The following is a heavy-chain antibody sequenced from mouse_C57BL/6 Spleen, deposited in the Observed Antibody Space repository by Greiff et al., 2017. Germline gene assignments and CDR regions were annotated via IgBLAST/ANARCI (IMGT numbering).Heavy chain of an antibody. Sequence: EVQLQESGEGLVKPGGSLKLSCAASGFTFSSYAMSWVRQTPEKRLEWVAYISSGGDYIYYADTVKGRFTISRDNARNTLYLQMSSLKSEDTAMYYCTRDCDYDGFAYWGQGTLVTVSA. CDR3: TRDCDYDGFAY. D-gene: IGHD2-4*01. V-gene: IGHV5-9-1*02. CDR2: ISSGGDYI. CDR1: GFTFSSYA. J-gene: IGHJ3*01.